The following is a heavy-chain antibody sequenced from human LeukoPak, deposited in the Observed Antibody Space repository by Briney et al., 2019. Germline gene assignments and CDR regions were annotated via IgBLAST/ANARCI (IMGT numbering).Heavy chain of an antibody. J-gene: IGHJ4*02. CDR3: ALLAVASDFDY. Sequence: GGSLRHSSAHSGFPPRVYEMNWGRAAPGKGLEWVSNIGSSGTTIYYADSVRGRFSISRDNAKSSLYLQMNSLRVDDTAVYYCALLAVASDFDYWGQGALVTVSS. CDR2: IGSSGTTI. D-gene: IGHD6-19*01. V-gene: IGHV3-48*03. CDR1: GFPPRVYE.